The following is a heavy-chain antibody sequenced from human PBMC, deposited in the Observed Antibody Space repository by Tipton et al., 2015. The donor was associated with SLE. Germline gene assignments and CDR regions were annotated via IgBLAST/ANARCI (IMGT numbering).Heavy chain of an antibody. D-gene: IGHD5-18*01. Sequence: TLSLTCTVSGDSISSYNWNWIRQPPGKGLEWLGYVYYSWGTNYNPSLKSRVTISVDTSKNQFSLRLSSVTTADTAVYYCARGARGNSYGSDEDFDYWGQGTLVTVSS. CDR1: GDSISSYN. J-gene: IGHJ4*02. V-gene: IGHV4-59*01. CDR2: VYYSWGT. CDR3: ARGARGNSYGSDEDFDY.